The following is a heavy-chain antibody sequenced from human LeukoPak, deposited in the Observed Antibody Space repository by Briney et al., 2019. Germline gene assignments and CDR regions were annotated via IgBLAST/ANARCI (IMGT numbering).Heavy chain of an antibody. CDR1: GFTFGNYA. Sequence: GSLRLSCVASGFTFGNYAMSWVRQAPGKGLEWVSGLTVSGDSTFYAESVTGRFTISRDNSKNTLYLRMNNLRAEDTAVYYCGEASCRSSSCYVDYWGQGTLVTVSS. V-gene: IGHV3-23*01. CDR3: GEASCRSSSCYVDY. D-gene: IGHD2-2*01. J-gene: IGHJ4*02. CDR2: LTVSGDST.